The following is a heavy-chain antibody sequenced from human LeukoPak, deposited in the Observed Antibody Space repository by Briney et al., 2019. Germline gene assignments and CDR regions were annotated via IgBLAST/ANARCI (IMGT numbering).Heavy chain of an antibody. J-gene: IGHJ6*03. CDR1: GFTFSSYA. V-gene: IGHV3-7*01. CDR2: IKQDGSEK. Sequence: PGGSLRLSCAASGFTFSSYAMSWVRQAPGKGLEWVANIKQDGSEKYYVDSVKGRFTISRDNAKNPLYLQMNSLRAEDTAVYYCARINTVTTYYYYYYMDVWGKGTTVTVSS. CDR3: ARINTVTTYYYYYYMDV. D-gene: IGHD4-11*01.